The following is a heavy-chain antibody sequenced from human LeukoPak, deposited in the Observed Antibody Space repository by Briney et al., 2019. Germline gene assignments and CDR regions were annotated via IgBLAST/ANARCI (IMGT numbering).Heavy chain of an antibody. CDR3: AKDRDGANRIIL. J-gene: IGHJ4*02. Sequence: ASVKVSCKVVAYDFTGYFIHWVRQAPGQGPEWMGRLNPNTGHAVYAFKFQGRVTITRDTSSSTAYMEVTRLTSDDTALYYCAKDRDGANRIILWGQGTWSPSPQ. V-gene: IGHV1-2*06. CDR1: AYDFTGYF. D-gene: IGHD5-24*01. CDR2: LNPNTGHA.